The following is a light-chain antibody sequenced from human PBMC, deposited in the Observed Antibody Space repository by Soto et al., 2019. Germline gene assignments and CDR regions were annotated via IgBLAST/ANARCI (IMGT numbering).Light chain of an antibody. CDR1: SGHSNYA. J-gene: IGLJ2*01. V-gene: IGLV4-69*01. Sequence: QSVLTQSPSASASLGASVKLTCTLSSGHSNYAIAWHQQQSEKGPQYLMKLNSDGSHSKGDGIPDRFSGSSSGAERYLTISSLQSEDEADYYCQTWGSGIVVFGGGPKLTVL. CDR3: QTWGSGIVV. CDR2: LNSDGSH.